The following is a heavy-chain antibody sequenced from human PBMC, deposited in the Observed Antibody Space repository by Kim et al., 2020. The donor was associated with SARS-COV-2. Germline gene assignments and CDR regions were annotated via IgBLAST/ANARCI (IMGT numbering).Heavy chain of an antibody. Sequence: ASVKVSCKASGYTFTGYYMHWVRQAPGQGLEWMGRINPNSGGTNYAQNFQGRVTMTRDTSISTAYMELSRLRSDDTAVYYCARGYKSGSGWDWGQGTLVTVSS. J-gene: IGHJ4*02. D-gene: IGHD6-19*01. CDR1: GYTFTGYY. CDR2: INPNSGGT. CDR3: ARGYKSGSGWD. V-gene: IGHV1-2*06.